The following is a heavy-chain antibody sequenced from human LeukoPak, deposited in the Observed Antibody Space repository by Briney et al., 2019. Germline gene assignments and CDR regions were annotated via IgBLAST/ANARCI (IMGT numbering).Heavy chain of an antibody. D-gene: IGHD3-16*02. CDR1: EFTFSDYY. J-gene: IGHJ4*02. V-gene: IGHV3-11*01. Sequence: GGSPRLSCAASEFTFSDYYMSWIRQAPGKGLEWVSYISSSGSTIYYADSVKGRFTISRDNAKSSLYLQMNSLRAEDTAVYYCVRDYRACFDYWGQGTLVTVSS. CDR3: VRDYRACFDY. CDR2: ISSSGSTI.